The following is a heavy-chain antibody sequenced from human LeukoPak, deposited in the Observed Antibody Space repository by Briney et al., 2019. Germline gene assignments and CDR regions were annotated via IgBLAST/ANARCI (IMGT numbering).Heavy chain of an antibody. CDR2: ISYDGSNK. D-gene: IGHD7-27*01. CDR1: GFTFSSYA. CDR3: ARGLGKVTGLDY. V-gene: IGHV3-30-3*01. J-gene: IGHJ4*02. Sequence: GGSLRLSCAASGFTFSSYAMHWVRQAPGKGLEWVAVISYDGSNKYYADSVKGRFTISRDNSKNTLYLQMNSLRAEDTAVYYCARGLGKVTGLDYWGQGTLVTVSS.